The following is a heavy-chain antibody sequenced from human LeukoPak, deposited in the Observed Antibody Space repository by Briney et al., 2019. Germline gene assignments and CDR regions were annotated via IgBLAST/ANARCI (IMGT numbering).Heavy chain of an antibody. CDR3: ARQAYGSGSYYNFDY. Sequence: PSETLSLTCSVSGGSISSSSYYWGWIRQPPGKGLEWIGNIYYSGSTYYNPSPKSRVTISVDTSKNQFSLRLSSVTAADTAVYYCARQAYGSGSYYNFDYWGQGTLVTVSS. CDR1: GGSISSSSYY. CDR2: IYYSGST. V-gene: IGHV4-39*01. D-gene: IGHD3-10*01. J-gene: IGHJ4*02.